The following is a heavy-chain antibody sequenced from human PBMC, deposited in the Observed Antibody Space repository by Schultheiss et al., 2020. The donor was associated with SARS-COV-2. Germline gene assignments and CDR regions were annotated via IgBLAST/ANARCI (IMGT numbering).Heavy chain of an antibody. CDR2: LSPNSDTT. V-gene: IGHV3-69-1*01. Sequence: LSLTCAVYGGSFSGYYWNWIRQPPGKGLEWVTALSPNSDTTFIADSVRGRFTISRDNSMNTLFLQMNSLRAEDTAVYYCARRGGDAYGGQGTLVTVSS. CDR1: GGSFSGYY. CDR3: ARRGGDAY. J-gene: IGHJ4*02. D-gene: IGHD3-16*01.